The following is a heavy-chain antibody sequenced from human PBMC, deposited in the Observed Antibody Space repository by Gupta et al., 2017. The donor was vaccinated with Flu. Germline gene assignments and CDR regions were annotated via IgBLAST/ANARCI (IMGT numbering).Heavy chain of an antibody. CDR3: ERETRYGVRREFDY. CDR2: ISSSRSYI. V-gene: IGHV3-21*01. D-gene: IGHD1-26*01. J-gene: IGHJ4*02. CDR1: GFTFSSYS. Sequence: EVQLVESGGGLVKPGGSLRLSCAASGFTFSSYSMNWVRQAPGKGLEWVSSISSSRSYIYYADSVKGRFTIARDNAKNSLYLQMNSLRAEDTAVYYCERETRYGVRREFDYWGQGTLVTVSA.